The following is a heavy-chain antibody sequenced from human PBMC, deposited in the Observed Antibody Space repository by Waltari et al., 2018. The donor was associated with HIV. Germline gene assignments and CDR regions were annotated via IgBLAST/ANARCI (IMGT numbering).Heavy chain of an antibody. Sequence: QIQLVQSGPGVKNPGASVKVSCKAFGYTFTTYDINWVRQAPGQGLAWMGWMNPHSGDTGSAQQFQGRLTMTRDTSMSTAFMELNNLRPEDTAIYYCARGQFTFDSWGQGALVTVSS. J-gene: IGHJ4*02. D-gene: IGHD3-10*01. CDR1: GYTFTTYD. CDR3: ARGQFTFDS. CDR2: MNPHSGDT. V-gene: IGHV1-8*01.